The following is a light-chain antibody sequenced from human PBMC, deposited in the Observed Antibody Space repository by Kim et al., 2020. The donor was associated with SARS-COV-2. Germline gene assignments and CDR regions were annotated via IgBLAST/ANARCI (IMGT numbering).Light chain of an antibody. CDR2: RDH. Sequence: SYELTQPLSVSVAPGQTASVSCGGDNIGTKTVHWYQQTPGQAPVLVIFRDHNRPSGIPERFSASKSMNTATLTISRAQVEDEADYYCQVWDGNTSVFG. J-gene: IGLJ1*01. CDR1: NIGTKT. V-gene: IGLV3-9*01. CDR3: QVWDGNTSV.